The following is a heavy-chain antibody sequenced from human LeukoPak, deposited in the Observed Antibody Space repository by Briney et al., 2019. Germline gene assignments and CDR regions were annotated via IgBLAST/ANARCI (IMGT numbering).Heavy chain of an antibody. CDR2: IYYSGST. CDR1: GGSISSSSYY. J-gene: IGHJ4*02. V-gene: IGHV4-39*01. D-gene: IGHD4-17*01. CDR3: ARQSPRTTVTTH. Sequence: SETLSLTCTVSGGSISSSSYYWGWIRRPPGKGLEWIGSIYYSGSTYYNPSLKSRVTISVDTSKNQFSLKLSSVTAADTAVYYCARQSPRTTVTTHWGQGTLVTVSS.